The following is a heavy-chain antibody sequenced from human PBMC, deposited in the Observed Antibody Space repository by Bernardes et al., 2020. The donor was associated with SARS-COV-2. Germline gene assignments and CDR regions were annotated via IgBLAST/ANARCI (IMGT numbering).Heavy chain of an antibody. D-gene: IGHD2-2*01. V-gene: IGHV1-69*13. J-gene: IGHJ6*02. CDR1: GGTFTTYI. Sequence: SVKVSCKASGGTFTTYIITWVRQAPGKGLEWMGGIIPISGKANYAQNFQGRVTITADESTSTVYMDLSSLRSEDTAVYYCASVGYCSSTSCHYYYYAKDVWGQGTTVTVSS. CDR3: ASVGYCSSTSCHYYYYAKDV. CDR2: IIPISGKA.